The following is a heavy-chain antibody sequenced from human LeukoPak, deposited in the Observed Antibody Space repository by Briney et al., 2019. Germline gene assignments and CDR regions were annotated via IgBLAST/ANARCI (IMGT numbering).Heavy chain of an antibody. CDR3: ARDLRGYNWNSFSYY. Sequence: GGSLRLSCAASGFTFADYGMSWVRYAPGKGLEWVSCINWNGGSTAYADSVEGRFTISRDNAKNSLYLQMNSLRAEDTAWYYCARDLRGYNWNSFSYYWGQGTLVTVSS. CDR2: INWNGGST. J-gene: IGHJ4*02. CDR1: GFTFADYG. V-gene: IGHV3-20*04. D-gene: IGHD1-7*01.